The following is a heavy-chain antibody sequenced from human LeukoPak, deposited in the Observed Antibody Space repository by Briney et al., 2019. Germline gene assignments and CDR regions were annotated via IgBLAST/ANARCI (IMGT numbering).Heavy chain of an antibody. V-gene: IGHV3-66*01. D-gene: IGHD4-17*01. CDR3: ASRPSGDYAVCDY. CDR1: GFTFSSYA. CDR2: IYSGGST. Sequence: PGGSLRLSCAASGFTFSSYAMSWVRQAPGKGLEWVSVIYSGGSTHYADSVKGRFTISRDNSKNTLYLQMNSLRAEDTAVYYCASRPSGDYAVCDYWGQGTLVTVSS. J-gene: IGHJ4*02.